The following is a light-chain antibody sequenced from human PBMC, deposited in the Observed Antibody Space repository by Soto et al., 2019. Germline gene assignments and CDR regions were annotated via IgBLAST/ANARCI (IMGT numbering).Light chain of an antibody. V-gene: IGKV1-9*01. CDR3: PQLTNLWLN. CDR1: QGINKF. CDR2: GAC. Sequence: IQLAHSPSSLSASVGDGVTITCRASQGINKFLAWYQQRPGKAPQLLVYGACTLQSGVPSRFSGSGSGTDFTFTISSLQTKHFATYYCPQLTNLWLNFGQGTKLDIK. J-gene: IGKJ2*01.